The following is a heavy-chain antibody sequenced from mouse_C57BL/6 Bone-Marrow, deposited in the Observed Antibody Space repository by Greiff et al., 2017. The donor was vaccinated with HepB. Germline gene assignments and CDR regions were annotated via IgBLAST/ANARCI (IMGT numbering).Heavy chain of an antibody. V-gene: IGHV1-59*01. CDR1: GYTFTSYW. Sequence: QVQLQQPGAELVRPGTSVKLSCKASGYTFTSYWMHWVKQRPGQGLEWIGVIDPSDSYTNYNQKCKGKATLTVDTSSSTAYMQLSSLTSEDSAVYYCARAVLTYWGQGTLVTVSA. CDR3: ARAVLTY. J-gene: IGHJ3*01. CDR2: IDPSDSYT.